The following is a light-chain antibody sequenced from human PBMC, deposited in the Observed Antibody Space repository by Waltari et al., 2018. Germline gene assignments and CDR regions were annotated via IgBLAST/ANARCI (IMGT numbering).Light chain of an antibody. J-gene: IGLJ3*02. CDR2: EVT. CDR3: SSYTSSDTWV. Sequence: QSALTQPASVSGSPGQSITISCTGTSSDVGGYNYVSWYQQHPGKAPKFMIYEVTNRPSWVSNLFSGSKSGNTAYLTISGLRAEDEADYHCSSYTSSDTWVFGGGTKVTVL. V-gene: IGLV2-14*01. CDR1: SSDVGGYNY.